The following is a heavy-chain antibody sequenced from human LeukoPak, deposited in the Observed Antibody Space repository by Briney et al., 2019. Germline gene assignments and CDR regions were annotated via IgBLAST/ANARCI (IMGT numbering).Heavy chain of an antibody. V-gene: IGHV4-59*01. J-gene: IGHJ6*03. CDR1: GGSISGYY. CDR2: IYYSGST. CDR3: ATGKYCGGDCYSYYYYMDV. Sequence: SETLSLTCFVSGGSISGYYWSWIRQTPGKGLEWIGYIYYSGSTNYNPSLKSRVTISVDTSKNQFSLKLSSVTAADTAVYYCATGKYCGGDCYSYYYYMDVWGKGTTVTISS. D-gene: IGHD2-21*02.